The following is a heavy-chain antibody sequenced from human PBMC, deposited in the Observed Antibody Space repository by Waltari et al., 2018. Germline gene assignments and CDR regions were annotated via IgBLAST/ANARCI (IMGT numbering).Heavy chain of an antibody. D-gene: IGHD1-26*01. Sequence: QVQLQESGPGLVKPSQTLSLTCTVSGGSISSGSYYWSWIRQPAGKGLEWIGRIYTSGSTNYNPSLKSRVTISVDTSKNQFSLKLSSVTAADTAVYYCAREDSEDYYYMDVWGKGTTVTVSS. CDR1: GGSISSGSYY. CDR2: IYTSGST. V-gene: IGHV4-61*02. CDR3: AREDSEDYYYMDV. J-gene: IGHJ6*03.